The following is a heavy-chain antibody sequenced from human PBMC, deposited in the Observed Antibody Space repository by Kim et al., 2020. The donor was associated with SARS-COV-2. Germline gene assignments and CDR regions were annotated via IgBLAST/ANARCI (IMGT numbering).Heavy chain of an antibody. V-gene: IGHV3-48*02. D-gene: IGHD2-2*01. CDR1: GFTFSSYS. CDR3: ARDPQAQLLFRYYYGMDV. J-gene: IGHJ6*02. Sequence: GGSLRLSCAASGFTFSSYSMNWVRQAPGKGLEWVSYISSSSSTIYYADSVKGRFTISRDNAKNSLYLQMNSLRDEDTAVYYCARDPQAQLLFRYYYGMDVWGQGTTVTVSS. CDR2: ISSSSSTI.